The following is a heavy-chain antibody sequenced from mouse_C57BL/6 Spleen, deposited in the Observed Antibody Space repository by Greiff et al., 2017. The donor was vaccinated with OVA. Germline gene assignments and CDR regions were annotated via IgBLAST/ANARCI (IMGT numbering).Heavy chain of an antibody. D-gene: IGHD2-5*01. CDR3: ARSYSNYFYYFDY. J-gene: IGHJ2*01. CDR2: INPSTGGT. Sequence: DVQLQESGPELVKPGASVKISCKASGYSFTGYYMNWVKQSPEKSLEWIGEINPSTGGTTYNQKFKAKATLTVDKSSSTAYMQLKSLTSEDSAVYYCARSYSNYFYYFDYWGQGTTLTVSS. CDR1: GYSFTGYY. V-gene: IGHV1-42*01.